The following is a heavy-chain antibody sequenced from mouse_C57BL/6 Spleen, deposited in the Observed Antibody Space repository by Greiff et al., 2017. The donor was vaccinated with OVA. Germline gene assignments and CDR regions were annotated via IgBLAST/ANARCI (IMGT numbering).Heavy chain of an antibody. CDR1: GFTFSSYA. D-gene: IGHD1-1*01. V-gene: IGHV5-4*01. CDR2: ISDGGSYT. Sequence: EVQLVESGGGLVKPGGSLKLSCAASGFTFSSYAMSWVRQTPEKRLEWVATISDGGSYTYYPDNVKGRFTISRDNAKNNLYLQMSHLKSEDTAMYYCARVNYGSSYSYAMDYWGQGTSVTVSS. J-gene: IGHJ4*01. CDR3: ARVNYGSSYSYAMDY.